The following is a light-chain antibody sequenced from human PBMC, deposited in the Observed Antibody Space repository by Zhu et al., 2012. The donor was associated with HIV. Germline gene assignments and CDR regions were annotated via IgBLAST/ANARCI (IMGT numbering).Light chain of an antibody. J-gene: IGKJ3*01. CDR2: GTS. Sequence: IVLTQSPATLSLSPGERATLSCRASQSVSNFLAWYQQKPGQAPRLLIYGTSSRATGIPDRFSCNGSGTDFTLTISRLEPEDSAVYYCQQYETLPLAFGPGTKVDIK. CDR3: QQYETLPLA. V-gene: IGKV3-20*01. CDR1: QSVSNF.